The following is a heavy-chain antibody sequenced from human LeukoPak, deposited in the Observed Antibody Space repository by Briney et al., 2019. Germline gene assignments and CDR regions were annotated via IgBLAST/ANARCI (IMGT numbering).Heavy chain of an antibody. CDR1: GYSFTSYW. J-gene: IGHJ6*03. D-gene: IGHD2-2*01. V-gene: IGHV5-51*01. CDR2: IYPGDSDT. CDR3: ARPALYCSSTVCPPYMDV. Sequence: GESLKISCKGSGYSFTSYWIGWVRQMPGKGLEWMGIIYPGDSDTRYSPSFQGQVTISADESISTAYLQWSSLKASDTATYYCARPALYCSSTVCPPYMDVWGKGTTVTVSS.